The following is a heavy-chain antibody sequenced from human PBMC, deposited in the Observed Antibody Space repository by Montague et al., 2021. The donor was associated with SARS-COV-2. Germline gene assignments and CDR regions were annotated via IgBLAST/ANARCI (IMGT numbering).Heavy chain of an antibody. D-gene: IGHD1-26*01. CDR2: VNQSGTT. V-gene: IGHV4-34*01. Sequence: SETLSLTCAISGGSFSNYYWSWIRQPPGKGLEWIGEVNQSGTTINNPSVKSGVTISEDTSKNQFSLRLNSVTAADTAIYYCARKGSGRSDLAYWGQGTLVTVSS. CDR1: GGSFSNYY. CDR3: ARKGSGRSDLAY. J-gene: IGHJ4*02.